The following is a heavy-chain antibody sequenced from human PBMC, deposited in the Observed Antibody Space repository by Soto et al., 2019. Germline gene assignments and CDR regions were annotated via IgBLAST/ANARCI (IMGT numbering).Heavy chain of an antibody. J-gene: IGHJ4*02. Sequence: GGSLRLSCAASGFTFSSYAMSWVRQAPGRGLEWVSAISSGGGSTYYADSVKGRFTISRDNSKNTLFLQMDSLRAEDTAVYYCAKRLGGSGTYYAFDYWGQGTLVTAPQ. CDR2: ISSGGGST. D-gene: IGHD3-10*01. V-gene: IGHV3-23*01. CDR3: AKRLGGSGTYYAFDY. CDR1: GFTFSSYA.